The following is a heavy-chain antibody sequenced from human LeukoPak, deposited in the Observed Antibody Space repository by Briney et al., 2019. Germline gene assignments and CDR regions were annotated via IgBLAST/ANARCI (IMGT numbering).Heavy chain of an antibody. CDR2: INPNNGDT. D-gene: IGHD5-12*01. Sequence: ASVKVSCKASGYTFTGYHMHWVRQAPGQGLEWMGWINPNNGDTNYAQKFQGRVTMTRDTSIRTAYLEVGGLRSDDTAVYYCAKNPYEYYFDYWGQGTLVTVSS. J-gene: IGHJ4*02. CDR3: AKNPYEYYFDY. CDR1: GYTFTGYH. V-gene: IGHV1-2*02.